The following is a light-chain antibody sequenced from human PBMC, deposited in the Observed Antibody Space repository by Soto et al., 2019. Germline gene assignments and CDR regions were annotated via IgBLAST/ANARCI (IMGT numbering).Light chain of an antibody. CDR1: SSDIGVYDY. V-gene: IGLV2-8*01. Sequence: QSVLTQPPSASGSPGQSVTISCTGTSSDIGVYDYVSWYQRHTGKAPKLVIYDVTKRPSGVPDRFSGSKSGNTASLTVSGLQAEDEADYFCGSYAGTKNFVVFGGGTKLTVL. CDR3: GSYAGTKNFVV. CDR2: DVT. J-gene: IGLJ2*01.